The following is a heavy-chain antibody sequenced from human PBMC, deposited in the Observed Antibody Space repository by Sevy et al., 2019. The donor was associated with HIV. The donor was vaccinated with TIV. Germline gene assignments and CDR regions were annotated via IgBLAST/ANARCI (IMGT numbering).Heavy chain of an antibody. J-gene: IGHJ6*02. Sequence: ASVKVSCKVSGYTLTELSMHWVRQAPGKGLGWMGGFDPEDGETIYAQKFQGRVTMTEDTSTDTAYMELSSLRSEDTAVYYCATGGGRVRYFDWLPYYYYGMDVWGQGTTVTVSS. D-gene: IGHD3-9*01. V-gene: IGHV1-24*01. CDR3: ATGGGRVRYFDWLPYYYYGMDV. CDR1: GYTLTELS. CDR2: FDPEDGET.